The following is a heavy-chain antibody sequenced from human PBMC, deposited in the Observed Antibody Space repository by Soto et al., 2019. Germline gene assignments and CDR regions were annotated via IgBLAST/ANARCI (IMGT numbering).Heavy chain of an antibody. D-gene: IGHD6-13*01. J-gene: IGHJ5*02. V-gene: IGHV3-15*07. CDR3: TTDPFPPHSSSWYWFDP. CDR2: IKSKTDGGTT. CDR1: GFTFSNAW. Sequence: EVQLVESGGGLVKPGGSLRLSCAASGFTFSNAWMNWVRQAPGKGLEWVGRIKSKTDGGTTDYAAPVKGRFTISRDDSKNTLDLQMNSLKTADTAVYYCTTDPFPPHSSSWYWFDPWGQGTLVTVSS.